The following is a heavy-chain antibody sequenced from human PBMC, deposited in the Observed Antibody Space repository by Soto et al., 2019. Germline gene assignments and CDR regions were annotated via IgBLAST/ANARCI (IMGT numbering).Heavy chain of an antibody. D-gene: IGHD6-13*01. V-gene: IGHV3-23*01. CDR3: AKDYASTWYWYFDP. Sequence: GSLRLSCAASGFSFSNFAMSWVRQAPGTGLEWVSSISGSGDKTYYLDSVKGRFTISRDNSKNTLYLHMNSRGAEDTAVYFCAKDYASTWYWYFDPWGQGTLVTVSS. J-gene: IGHJ5*02. CDR2: ISGSGDKT. CDR1: GFSFSNFA.